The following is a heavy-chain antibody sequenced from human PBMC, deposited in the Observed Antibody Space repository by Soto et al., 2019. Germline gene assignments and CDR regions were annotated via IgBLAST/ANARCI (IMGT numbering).Heavy chain of an antibody. D-gene: IGHD1-26*01. V-gene: IGHV4-31*01. CDR3: ARSATP. CDR2: IYYSGST. Sequence: QVQLQESGPGLVKPSQTLSLTCTVSGGSISSGGYYWSWIRQHPGKGLEWIGYIYYSGSTYYNPSLQSPLTLSVDTSKNQFSLKLSSVTASHTAVYYSARSATPWGQGTLVTVSS. J-gene: IGHJ5*02. CDR1: GGSISSGGYY.